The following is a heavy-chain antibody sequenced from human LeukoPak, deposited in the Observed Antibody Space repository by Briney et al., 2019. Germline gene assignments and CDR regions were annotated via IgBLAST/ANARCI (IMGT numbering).Heavy chain of an antibody. J-gene: IGHJ5*02. CDR1: GYTFTGYY. CDR3: AKDRGGSGYDPPGPSNWFDP. Sequence: GASVKVSCKASGYTFTGYYMHWVRQAPGQGLEWMGWINPNSGGTNYAQKFQGRVTMTRDTSISTAYMELSRLRSDDTAVYYCAKDRGGSGYDPPGPSNWFDPWGQGTLVTVSS. V-gene: IGHV1-2*02. CDR2: INPNSGGT. D-gene: IGHD5-12*01.